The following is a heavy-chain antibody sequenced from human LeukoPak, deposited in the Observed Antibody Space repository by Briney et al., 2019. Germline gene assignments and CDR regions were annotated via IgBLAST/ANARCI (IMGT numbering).Heavy chain of an antibody. CDR2: IYYSGST. CDR1: GGSISSYY. J-gene: IGHJ3*02. Sequence: TSETLSLTCTVSGGSISSYYWSWIRQPPGKGLEWIGYIYYSGSTNYNPSLKSRVTISVDTSKNQFSLKLSSVTAADTAVYYCAGSIVGATGGDAFDIWGQGTMVTVFS. D-gene: IGHD1-26*01. V-gene: IGHV4-59*01. CDR3: AGSIVGATGGDAFDI.